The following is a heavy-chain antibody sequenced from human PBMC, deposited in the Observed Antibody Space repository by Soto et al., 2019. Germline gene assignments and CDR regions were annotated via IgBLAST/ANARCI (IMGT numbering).Heavy chain of an antibody. Sequence: EVQLVESGGGLVQPGGSLRLSCAVSGFTFGSYWMNWVRLIPGKGLEWVAYIKPDGSATYYVDSVKGRFTISRDNAQNSLYLRMNSLRVEDTSVYYCARAGYCGPGCYYYFDYWGQGTLVTVSS. J-gene: IGHJ4*02. D-gene: IGHD2-21*02. V-gene: IGHV3-7*01. CDR3: ARAGYCGPGCYYYFDY. CDR1: GFTFGSYW. CDR2: IKPDGSAT.